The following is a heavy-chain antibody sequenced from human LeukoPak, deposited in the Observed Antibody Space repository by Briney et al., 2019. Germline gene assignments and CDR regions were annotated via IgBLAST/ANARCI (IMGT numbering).Heavy chain of an antibody. CDR3: ARGDSPCDY. CDR2: INQDGSEK. CDR1: GFTFSSYG. J-gene: IGHJ4*02. D-gene: IGHD3-22*01. Sequence: GGSLRLSCAASGFTFSSYGMHWVRQAPGKGLEWVANINQDGSEKYYVDSVKGRFTISRDNAKSSLYLHMNSVRDEDTAVYYCARGDSPCDYWGQGTLVTVSS. V-gene: IGHV3-7*05.